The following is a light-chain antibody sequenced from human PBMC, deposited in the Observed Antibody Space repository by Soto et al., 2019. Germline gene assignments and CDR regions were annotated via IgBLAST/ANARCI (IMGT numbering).Light chain of an antibody. Sequence: QSAMTQPPSVSAAPGQKVTISCSGSSSNIGGNSVSWYQQLPGTAPKLLIYDDNKRPSGVPDRFSGSKSGNTASLTVSGLQAEDEADYYCSSHAGSNNYVFGTGTKLTVL. CDR3: SSHAGSNNYV. V-gene: IGLV1-51*01. CDR2: DDN. J-gene: IGLJ1*01. CDR1: SSNIGGNS.